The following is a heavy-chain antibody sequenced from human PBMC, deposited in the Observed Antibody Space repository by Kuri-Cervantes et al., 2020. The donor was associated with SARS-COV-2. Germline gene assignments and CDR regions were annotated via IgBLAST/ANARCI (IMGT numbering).Heavy chain of an antibody. CDR1: GGSISSSSYY. CDR2: IYYSGST. Sequence: SETLSLTCTVSGGSISSSSYYWGWIRQPPGKGLEWIGSIYYSGSTYYNPSLKSRVTISVDTSKNQFSLKLSSVTAADTAVYYCARDRFFWTTVPYYYYMDVWGKGTTVTVSS. CDR3: ARDRFFWTTVPYYYYMDV. D-gene: IGHD3/OR15-3a*01. V-gene: IGHV4-39*07. J-gene: IGHJ6*03.